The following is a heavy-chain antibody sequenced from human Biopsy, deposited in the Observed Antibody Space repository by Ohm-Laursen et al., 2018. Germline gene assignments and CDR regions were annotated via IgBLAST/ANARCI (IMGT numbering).Heavy chain of an antibody. V-gene: IGHV3-72*01. CDR1: RFSFSDNY. CDR3: ARAGRYCSGGGCYSWFDS. D-gene: IGHD2-15*01. Sequence: SLRLSCTASRFSFSDNYMDWVRQAPGKGLEWVGRIRDKANSYTTDYAASVKGRFTISRDDSKNSLYLQMNSLKTGDTALYYCARAGRYCSGGGCYSWFDSWGQGTLVTVSS. J-gene: IGHJ5*01. CDR2: IRDKANSYTT.